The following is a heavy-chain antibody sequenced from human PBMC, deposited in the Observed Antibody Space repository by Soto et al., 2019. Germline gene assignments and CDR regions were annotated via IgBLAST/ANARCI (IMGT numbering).Heavy chain of an antibody. CDR3: VKDSTRFEYSSSSGIDY. Sequence: GGSLRLSCSASGFTFSSYAMHWVRQAPGKGLEYVSAISSNGGSTYYADSVKGRFTISRDNSKNTLYLQMSSLRAEDKAVYYCVKDSTRFEYSSSSGIDYWGQGTLVTVSS. D-gene: IGHD6-6*01. V-gene: IGHV3-64D*06. CDR2: ISSNGGST. CDR1: GFTFSSYA. J-gene: IGHJ4*02.